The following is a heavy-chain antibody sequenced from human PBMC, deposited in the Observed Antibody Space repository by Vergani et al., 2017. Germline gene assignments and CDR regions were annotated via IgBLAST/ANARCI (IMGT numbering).Heavy chain of an antibody. D-gene: IGHD6-13*01. CDR2: IYSGGST. CDR1: GFTVSSNY. V-gene: IGHV3-53*01. J-gene: IGHJ6*02. Sequence: EVQLVESGGGLIQPGGSLRLSCAASGFTVSSNYMSWVRQAPGKGLEWVSVIYSGGSTYYADPVKGRFTISRDNSKNTLYLQMNSLRAEDTAVYYCAREGYSSSWYPELERRHGMDVWGQGTTVTVSS. CDR3: AREGYSSSWYPELERRHGMDV.